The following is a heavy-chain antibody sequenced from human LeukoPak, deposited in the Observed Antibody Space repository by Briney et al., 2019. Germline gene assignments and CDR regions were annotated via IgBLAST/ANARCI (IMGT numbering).Heavy chain of an antibody. D-gene: IGHD3-22*01. CDR2: INPSGGST. J-gene: IGHJ4*02. CDR1: GYTFTSYY. Sequence: ASVKVSCKASGYTFTSYYMHWVRQAPGQGLEWMGIINPSGGSTSYAQKFQGRVTITRDTYTSTVYMELSSLRSEDTAVYYCASLPYYYDSSGLEFDYWGQGTLVTVSS. CDR3: ASLPYYYDSSGLEFDY. V-gene: IGHV1-46*01.